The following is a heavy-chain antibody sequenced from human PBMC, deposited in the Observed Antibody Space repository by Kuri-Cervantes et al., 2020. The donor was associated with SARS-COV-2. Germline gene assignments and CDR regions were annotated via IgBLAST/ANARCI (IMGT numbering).Heavy chain of an antibody. J-gene: IGHJ6*03. V-gene: IGHV3-21*01. CDR1: GFTFSNYA. CDR2: ISSSSSYI. CDR3: ARDRRLYYDFWSGYYMDV. D-gene: IGHD3-3*01. Sequence: GGSLRLSCAASGFTFSNYAMNWVRQAPGKGLEWVSSISSSSSYIYYADSVKGRFTISRDNAKNSLYLQMNSLRAEDTAVYYCARDRRLYYDFWSGYYMDVWGKGTTVTVSS.